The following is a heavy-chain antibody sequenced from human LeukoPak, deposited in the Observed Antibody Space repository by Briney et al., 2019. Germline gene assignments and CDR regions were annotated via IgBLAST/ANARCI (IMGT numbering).Heavy chain of an antibody. CDR3: ARLRYYAVDV. CDR1: GFTFSGYW. V-gene: IGHV3-48*01. J-gene: IGHJ6*02. Sequence: GGSLRLSCEASGFTFSGYWMSWVRQAPGKGLEWVSYISSGSSSRYYADSVKGRFTISRDNAKNSLYLQMNSLRAEDTAVYFCARLRYYAVDVWGQGTTVIVSS. CDR2: ISSGSSSR.